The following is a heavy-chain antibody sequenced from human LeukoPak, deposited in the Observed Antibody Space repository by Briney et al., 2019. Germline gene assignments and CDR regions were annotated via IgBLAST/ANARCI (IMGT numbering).Heavy chain of an antibody. CDR3: ARIHGYCSGGACYVLDN. Sequence: SETLSLTCVVSGGSVSGYYWGWIRQPPGRGLEWIGYVYYSGCTNYNPSFKSRITISVDTSRNQFSLQLSSVTAADTAVYYCARIHGYCSGGACYVLDNWGQGTLVAVSS. D-gene: IGHD2-15*01. V-gene: IGHV4-59*02. J-gene: IGHJ4*02. CDR1: GGSVSGYY. CDR2: VYYSGCT.